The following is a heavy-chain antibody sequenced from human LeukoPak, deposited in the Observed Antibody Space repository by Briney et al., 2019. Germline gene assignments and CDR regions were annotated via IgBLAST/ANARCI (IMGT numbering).Heavy chain of an antibody. CDR2: ISSSSSYI. D-gene: IGHD3-22*01. Sequence: GGSLRLSCAASGFTFSSYSMNRVRQAPGKGLEWVSSISSSSSYIYYADSVKGRFTISRDNAKNSLYLQMNSLRAEDTAVYYCAREGGYYDLGVYWGQGTLVTVSS. CDR3: AREGGYYDLGVY. CDR1: GFTFSSYS. J-gene: IGHJ4*02. V-gene: IGHV3-21*01.